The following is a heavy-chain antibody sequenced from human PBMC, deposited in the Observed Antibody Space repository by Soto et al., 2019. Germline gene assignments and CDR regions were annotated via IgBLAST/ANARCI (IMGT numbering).Heavy chain of an antibody. J-gene: IGHJ5*02. D-gene: IGHD3-3*01. Sequence: ASVKVSCKASGYTFTSYGISWVRQAPGQGLEWMGWISAYNGNTNYAQKLQGRVTMTTDTSTSTAYMEVRSLRSDDTAVYYCARGGYAFCSGYYTVNWFDPWGQGTLVTVSS. V-gene: IGHV1-18*01. CDR1: GYTFTSYG. CDR2: ISAYNGNT. CDR3: ARGGYAFCSGYYTVNWFDP.